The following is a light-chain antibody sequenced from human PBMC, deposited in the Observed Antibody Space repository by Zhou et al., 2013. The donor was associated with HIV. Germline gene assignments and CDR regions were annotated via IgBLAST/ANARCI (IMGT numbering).Light chain of an antibody. J-gene: IGKJ2*01. CDR1: QSLVYSDGDTY. V-gene: IGKV2-24*01. Sequence: DIVMTQSPLSSPVTLGQPASISCRSSQSLVYSDGDTYLSWLHQRPGQPPRLLIYKVSTRFSGVPDRFSGSGAGTDFTLKISRVEAEDVGVYYCTQATHLPYTFGQGTKLEI. CDR2: KVS. CDR3: TQATHLPYT.